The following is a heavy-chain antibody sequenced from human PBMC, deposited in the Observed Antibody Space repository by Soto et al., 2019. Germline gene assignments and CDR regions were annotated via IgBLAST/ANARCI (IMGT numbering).Heavy chain of an antibody. CDR2: ISAYNGNT. D-gene: IGHD6-19*01. Sequence: QDRLVQSGVEVKKPGASVRVSCKASGYSFTNYGITWVRQAPGQGFEWMGWISAYNGNTNYAQKFQGRVTLTTDASPSKAYWELRRLRADERAVYYCARDRGVGPAVAGNPHYYYYMNGCGKGTPVTVSS. V-gene: IGHV1-18*01. CDR1: GYSFTNYG. CDR3: ARDRGVGPAVAGNPHYYYYMNG. J-gene: IGHJ6*03.